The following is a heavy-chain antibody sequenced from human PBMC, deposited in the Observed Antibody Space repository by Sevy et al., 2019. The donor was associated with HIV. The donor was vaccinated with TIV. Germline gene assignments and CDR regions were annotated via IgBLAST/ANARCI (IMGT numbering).Heavy chain of an antibody. V-gene: IGHV3-23*01. Sequence: GGSLRLPCAASGFTFGTYAMSWVRQAPGKGLEWVSAISGSGSSTYYADSLKGRFTIFRDNSKHTLSLQMNTLRAGDTAVYYCAKGDRTFYGLDVWGQGTTVTVSS. CDR2: ISGSGSST. CDR1: GFTFGTYA. D-gene: IGHD2-15*01. CDR3: AKGDRTFYGLDV. J-gene: IGHJ6*02.